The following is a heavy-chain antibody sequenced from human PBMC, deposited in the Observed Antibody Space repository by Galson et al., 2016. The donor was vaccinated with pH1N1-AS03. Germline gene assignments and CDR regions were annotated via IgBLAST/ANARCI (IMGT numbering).Heavy chain of an antibody. J-gene: IGHJ4*02. CDR1: GGSFGGYY. CDR3: ASHGDYFAGRDY. V-gene: IGHV4-34*01. Sequence: SETLSLTCGVYGGSFGGYYWSWIRQPPGKGLEWIGEINHSGSTNYNPSLKSRVTISRDTSKKQFSLNLSSVTAADTAVYYCASHGDYFAGRDYWGQGTLVTASS. CDR2: INHSGST. D-gene: IGHD4-17*01.